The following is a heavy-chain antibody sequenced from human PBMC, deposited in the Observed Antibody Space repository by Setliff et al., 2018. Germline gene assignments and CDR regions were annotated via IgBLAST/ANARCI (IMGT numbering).Heavy chain of an antibody. CDR3: ARDTGRFRDYPYYYGLGV. D-gene: IGHD3-10*01. Sequence: SLRLSCAASGFTFSDYSMTWIRQAPGQGLEWLSYITATGSAVYYADSLKGRFTVSRDNAKNTLSLQMNDLRGDDTAVYYCARDTGRFRDYPYYYGLGVWGQGTTVTV. CDR2: ITATGSAV. V-gene: IGHV3-11*04. J-gene: IGHJ6*02. CDR1: GFTFSDYS.